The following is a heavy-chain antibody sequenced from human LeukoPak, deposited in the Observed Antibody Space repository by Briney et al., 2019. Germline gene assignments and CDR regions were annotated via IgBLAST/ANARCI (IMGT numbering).Heavy chain of an antibody. J-gene: IGHJ4*02. D-gene: IGHD6-13*01. V-gene: IGHV3-33*06. CDR2: IWYDGSNK. CDR3: AKERAAAVEGYFDY. CDR1: GFRFSSYG. Sequence: GGSLRLSCAASGFRFSSYGMHWVGQAPGKSLEWVAVIWYDGSNKYYADSVKGRFTISRDNSKNTLYLQMNSLRAEDTAVYYCAKERAAAVEGYFDYWGQGTLVTVSS.